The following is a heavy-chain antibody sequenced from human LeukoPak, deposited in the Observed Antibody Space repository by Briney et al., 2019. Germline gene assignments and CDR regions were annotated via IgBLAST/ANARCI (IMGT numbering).Heavy chain of an antibody. V-gene: IGHV3-7*01. CDR3: AREMATISTTTFDY. CDR1: GFTFSSYW. D-gene: IGHD5-24*01. CDR2: IKQDGSEK. J-gene: IGHJ4*02. Sequence: GGSLRLSCAASGFTFSSYWMSWVRQAPGKGLEWVANIKQDGSEKYYVDSVKGRFTISSDNAKNSLYLQMNSLRAEDTAVYYCAREMATISTTTFDYWGQGTLVTVSS.